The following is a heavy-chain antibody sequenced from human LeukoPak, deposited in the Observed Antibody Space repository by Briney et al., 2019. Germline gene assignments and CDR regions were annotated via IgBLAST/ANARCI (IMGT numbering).Heavy chain of an antibody. V-gene: IGHV1-2*02. CDR2: INPNSGGT. Sequence: ASVKVSCKASGYTFTGYYMHWVRQAPGQGLEWMGWINPNSGGTNYAQKLQGRVTMTTDTSTSTAYMELRSLRSDDTAVYYCARGGSSWYTQRPEYFQHWGQGTLVTVSS. CDR1: GYTFTGYY. D-gene: IGHD6-13*01. CDR3: ARGGSSWYTQRPEYFQH. J-gene: IGHJ1*01.